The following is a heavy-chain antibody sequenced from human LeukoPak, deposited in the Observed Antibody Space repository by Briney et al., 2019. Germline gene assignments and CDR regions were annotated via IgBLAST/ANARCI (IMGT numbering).Heavy chain of an antibody. D-gene: IGHD5-12*01. CDR1: GFTFSSYG. Sequence: GRSLRLSCAASGFTFSSYGMHWVRQAPGKGLEWVSGISWNSGSIGYADSVKGRFTISRDNAKNSLYLQMNSLRAEDTALYYCAKADGYSGYDWGYDAFDIWGQGTMVTVSS. CDR2: ISWNSGSI. CDR3: AKADGYSGYDWGYDAFDI. V-gene: IGHV3-9*01. J-gene: IGHJ3*02.